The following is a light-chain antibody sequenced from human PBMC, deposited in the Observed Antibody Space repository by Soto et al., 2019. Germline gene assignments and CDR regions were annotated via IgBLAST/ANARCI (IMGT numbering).Light chain of an antibody. CDR3: TSYTSSSTYV. Sequence: QSALTQPASVSGSPGQSITISWTGTSSDVGGYNYVSWYQHHPGKAPKLMIYEVSNRPSGVSNRFSGSKSGNTASLTISGLQAEDEADYYCTSYTSSSTYVFGTGTKLTVL. CDR1: SSDVGGYNY. V-gene: IGLV2-14*01. J-gene: IGLJ1*01. CDR2: EVS.